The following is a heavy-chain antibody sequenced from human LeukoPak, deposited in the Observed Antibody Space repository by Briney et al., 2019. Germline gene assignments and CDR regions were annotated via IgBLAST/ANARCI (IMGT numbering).Heavy chain of an antibody. CDR3: ARQRTDASGTYHFDY. Sequence: SDTLSLTCTVSGGSISSYYWSWIRQPPGKGLQWIGFISYSGSTNYNPSLKSRVTISLDTSKNQFSLNLRSVTAADTAAYYCARQRTDASGTYHFDYWGQGTPVTVSS. J-gene: IGHJ4*02. V-gene: IGHV4-59*08. D-gene: IGHD3-10*01. CDR2: ISYSGST. CDR1: GGSISSYY.